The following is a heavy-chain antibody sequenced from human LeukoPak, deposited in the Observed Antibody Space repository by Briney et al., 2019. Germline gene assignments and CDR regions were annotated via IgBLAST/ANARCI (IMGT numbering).Heavy chain of an antibody. Sequence: PSETLSLTCTVSGGSISSSSYYWGWIRQPPGKGLEWIGSIYYSGSTYYNPSLKNRVTISVDTSKNQFSLKLSSVTAADTAVYYCARDLDSSGYYFDYWGQGTLVTVSS. CDR2: IYYSGST. J-gene: IGHJ4*02. D-gene: IGHD3-22*01. V-gene: IGHV4-39*02. CDR1: GGSISSSSYY. CDR3: ARDLDSSGYYFDY.